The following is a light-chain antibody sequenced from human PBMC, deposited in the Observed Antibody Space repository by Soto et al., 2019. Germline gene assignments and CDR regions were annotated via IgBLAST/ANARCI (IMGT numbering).Light chain of an antibody. V-gene: IGKV1-9*01. CDR3: QYLNSFPLT. CDR1: QGIHNY. CDR2: LAS. J-gene: IGKJ4*01. Sequence: IQLTQSPSSLSASVGDRVTITCRASQGIHNYLAWYQQKPGKAPNLLIYLASTLQGGVPSRFSGSGSETDFSLTISSLQPEDVATYYCQYLNSFPLTFGGGTKVELK.